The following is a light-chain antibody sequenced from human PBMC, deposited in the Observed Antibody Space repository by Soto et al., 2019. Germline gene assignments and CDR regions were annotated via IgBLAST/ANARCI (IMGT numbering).Light chain of an antibody. Sequence: DTQMTQSPSSLSAYVGDRVTITCRASQSVSTYLNWYQQTPGKAPKIVIYAASHLQSGVPSRFRGSGSGTDFTLTISSLQPEDFETYYCHQSYSNPYTFGQGTRLEIK. V-gene: IGKV1-39*01. CDR3: HQSYSNPYT. J-gene: IGKJ5*01. CDR2: AAS. CDR1: QSVSTY.